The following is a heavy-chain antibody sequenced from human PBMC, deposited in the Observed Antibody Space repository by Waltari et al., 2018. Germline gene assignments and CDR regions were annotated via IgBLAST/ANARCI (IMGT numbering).Heavy chain of an antibody. V-gene: IGHV3-9*01. J-gene: IGHJ5*02. CDR2: IRWNSGGI. CDR1: GFTFDDYA. Sequence: EVQLVESGGGLVQPGRSLRLSCAASGFTFDDYAMHWVRQAPGKGLEWVSGIRWNSGGIGYADSVHARFTISRDNPNESLFLQSNSLRLADTALYYCAREGQVDVSSSWWFDPWGQGTLVTVSS. CDR3: AREGQVDVSSSWWFDP. D-gene: IGHD6-6*01.